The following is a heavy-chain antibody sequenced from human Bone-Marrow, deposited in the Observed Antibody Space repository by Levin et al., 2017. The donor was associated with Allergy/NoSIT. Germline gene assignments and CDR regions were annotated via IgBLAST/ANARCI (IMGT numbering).Heavy chain of an antibody. Sequence: GGSLRLSCAASGFNFSTYNMNWVRQAPGKALEWVSSINSGSADIYYADSLKGRFTISRDNAENSLYLQMNGLRAGDTAVYYCARDRTYGILRNYGMDVWGQGTTVTVSS. CDR2: INSGSADI. J-gene: IGHJ6*02. CDR3: ARDRTYGILRNYGMDV. CDR1: GFNFSTYN. D-gene: IGHD3-9*01. V-gene: IGHV3-21*01.